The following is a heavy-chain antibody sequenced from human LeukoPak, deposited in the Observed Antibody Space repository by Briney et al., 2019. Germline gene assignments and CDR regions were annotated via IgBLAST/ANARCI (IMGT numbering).Heavy chain of an antibody. CDR1: GYTFTSYD. J-gene: IGHJ3*02. CDR2: MYPNSGNT. CDR3: TRGLVVLSATSWAFDI. V-gene: IGHV1-8*01. Sequence: GASVKVSCKASGYTFTSYDINWVRQATGQGLEWMGWMYPNSGNTGYAQKFQARVSMTRNTSISTAYMELSSLRSEDTAVYYCTRGLVVLSATSWAFDIWGHGTMVTVSS. D-gene: IGHD2-15*01.